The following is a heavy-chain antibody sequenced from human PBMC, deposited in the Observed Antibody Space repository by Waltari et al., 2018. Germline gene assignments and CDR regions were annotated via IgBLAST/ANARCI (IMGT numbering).Heavy chain of an antibody. CDR3: ARHFSSYYLSMFDY. CDR2: ISYSGSI. V-gene: IGHV4-39*01. D-gene: IGHD1-26*01. Sequence: QLQLQESGPGLVKPSETLSLTCSVSADSLTFNCYYWGWIRQPPGEGLEWIGTISYSGSIYYNPSLKSRVTISKDTSRNQFSLNLRSVTAADTAVYYCARHFSSYYLSMFDYWGPGNLVIVSS. J-gene: IGHJ4*02. CDR1: ADSLTFNCYY.